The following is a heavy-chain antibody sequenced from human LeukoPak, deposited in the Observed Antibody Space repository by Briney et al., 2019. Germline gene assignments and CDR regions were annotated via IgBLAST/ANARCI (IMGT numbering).Heavy chain of an antibody. Sequence: GGSLRLSCAASGFTFSSYWVSWVRQAPGKGLEWVANIKQDGSEKYYVDSVKGRFTISRDNAKNSLYLQMNSLRAEDTAVYYCARDAQPQYSSGSLYAEYFQHWGQGTLVTVSS. CDR2: IKQDGSEK. CDR1: GFTFSSYW. J-gene: IGHJ1*01. CDR3: ARDAQPQYSSGSLYAEYFQH. V-gene: IGHV3-7*01. D-gene: IGHD6-19*01.